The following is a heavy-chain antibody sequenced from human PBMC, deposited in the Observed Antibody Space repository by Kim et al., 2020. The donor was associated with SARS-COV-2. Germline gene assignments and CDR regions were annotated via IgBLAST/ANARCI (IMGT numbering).Heavy chain of an antibody. J-gene: IGHJ3*02. CDR1: GFTFSGSA. Sequence: GGSLRLSCAASGFTFSGSAMHWVRQASGKGLEWVVRIRCNANSYESADAASGQVRITSDKYESKHTAHMKINSVKTKDTAVYYCTRVPGTSLAFWDAFD. CDR3: TRVPGTSLAFWDAFD. CDR2: IRCNANSYES. V-gene: IGHV3-73*01. D-gene: IGHD3-3*02.